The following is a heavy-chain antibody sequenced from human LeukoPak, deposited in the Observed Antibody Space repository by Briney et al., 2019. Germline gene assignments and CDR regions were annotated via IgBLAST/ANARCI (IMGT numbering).Heavy chain of an antibody. D-gene: IGHD1-26*01. J-gene: IGHJ6*02. CDR1: GFTFSSYG. CDR2: ISDDGSNK. CDR3: AKEWELLYYYFGMDV. V-gene: IGHV3-30*18. Sequence: PGGSLRLSCAASGFTFSSYGMHWVRQAPGKGLEWVAVISDDGSNKYYVDSVKGRFTISRDNSKSTLYLQMSSLRAEDTAVYYCAKEWELLYYYFGMDVWGQGTTVTVSS.